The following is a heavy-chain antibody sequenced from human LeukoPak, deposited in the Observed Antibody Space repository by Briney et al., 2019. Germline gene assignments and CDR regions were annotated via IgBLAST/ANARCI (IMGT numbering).Heavy chain of an antibody. J-gene: IGHJ5*02. D-gene: IGHD4-23*01. V-gene: IGHV3-23*01. Sequence: GGSLRLSCAASAFTFRRYARSWVRQAGGKGLEWVSAISGSGGSTYYADSVKGRFTISRDNSKNTLYLQMSSLRAEDTAVYYCSQGGYGGGGWFDPWGQGTLVTVSS. CDR2: ISGSGGST. CDR1: AFTFRRYA. CDR3: SQGGYGGGGWFDP.